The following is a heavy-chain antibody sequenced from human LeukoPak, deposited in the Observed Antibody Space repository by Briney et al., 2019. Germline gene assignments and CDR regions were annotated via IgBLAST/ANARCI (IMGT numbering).Heavy chain of an antibody. CDR1: GFTFSDYF. CDR2: ISGSGSNK. CDR3: ATSKTSMASIIGD. V-gene: IGHV3-11*04. Sequence: PGGSLRLSCAASGFTFSDYFMTWIPQAPGKGLVWVSYISGSGSNKYYADSVKGRFTISRVNAKNSLFLQMNTLRAEDTAVYYCATSKTSMASIIGDWGQGTLVTVSS. D-gene: IGHD3-10*01. J-gene: IGHJ4*02.